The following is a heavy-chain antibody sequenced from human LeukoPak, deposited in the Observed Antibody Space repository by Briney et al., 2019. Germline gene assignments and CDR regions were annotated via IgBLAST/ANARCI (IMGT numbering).Heavy chain of an antibody. V-gene: IGHV4-39*07. CDR2: IYFSGSM. J-gene: IGHJ6*03. CDR1: WESISSSKYF. D-gene: IGHD2-21*01. CDR3: ARHRKYRGGAYPRHYYYYMDV. Sequence: PSENPSPTRTVSWESISSSKYFLGWNPPPPRKGLEWICSIYFSGSMYYSASLKSRLTISVDTSKNQFSLNLGSVTAADTAVYYCARHRKYRGGAYPRHYYYYMDVWGTGTTVTVSS.